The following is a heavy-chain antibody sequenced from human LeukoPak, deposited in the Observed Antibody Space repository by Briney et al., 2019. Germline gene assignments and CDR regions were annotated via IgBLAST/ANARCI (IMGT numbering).Heavy chain of an antibody. CDR1: GGSISSGSYY. D-gene: IGHD5-24*01. J-gene: IGHJ4*02. CDR3: ARSRDGYKELDY. V-gene: IGHV4-61*02. CDR2: IYTSGST. Sequence: SQTLSLTCTVSGGSISSGSYYWSWIRQPAGKGLEWIGRIYTSGSTNYNPSLKSRVTISVDTCKNQFSLKLSSVTAADTAVYYCARSRDGYKELDYWGQGTLVTVSS.